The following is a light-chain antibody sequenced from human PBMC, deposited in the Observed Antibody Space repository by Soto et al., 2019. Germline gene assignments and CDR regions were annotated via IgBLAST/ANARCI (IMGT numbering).Light chain of an antibody. J-gene: IGLJ2*01. V-gene: IGLV4-69*01. Sequence: QFVLTQSPSASASLGASVKLTCTLSSGHSSYAIAWHQQQPEKGPRYLMKLNSDGSHSKGDGIPDRFSGSSSGAERYLTISSLQSEDEADYYCQTWGTGRVFGGGTKLTVL. CDR3: QTWGTGRV. CDR2: LNSDGSH. CDR1: SGHSSYA.